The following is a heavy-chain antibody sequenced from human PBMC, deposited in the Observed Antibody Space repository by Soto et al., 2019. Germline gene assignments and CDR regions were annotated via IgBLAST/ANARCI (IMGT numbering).Heavy chain of an antibody. V-gene: IGHV4-34*01. CDR2: INHSGST. Sequence: QVQLQQWGAGLLKPSETLSLTCAVYGGSFSGYYWSWIRQPPGKGLEWIGEINHSGSTNYNPSLKSRVTISVDTSKNQFSLKLSSVTAADTAVYYCARAERYCSGGSCYTYYYHYYGMDVWGQGTTVTVSS. CDR3: ARAERYCSGGSCYTYYYHYYGMDV. CDR1: GGSFSGYY. D-gene: IGHD2-15*01. J-gene: IGHJ6*02.